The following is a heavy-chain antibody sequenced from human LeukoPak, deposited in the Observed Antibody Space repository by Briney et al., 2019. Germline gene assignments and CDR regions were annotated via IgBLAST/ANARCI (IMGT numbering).Heavy chain of an antibody. CDR1: GFTFSSYA. CDR2: ISGSGGST. CDR3: AKFGGYDFAMGYYFDY. D-gene: IGHD5-12*01. J-gene: IGHJ4*02. Sequence: GGSLRLSCAASGFTFSSYAMSWVSQAPGKGLEWVSAISGSGGSTYYADSVKGRFTISRDNSKNTLYLQMNSLRAEDTAVYYCAKFGGYDFAMGYYFDYWGQGTLVTVSS. V-gene: IGHV3-23*01.